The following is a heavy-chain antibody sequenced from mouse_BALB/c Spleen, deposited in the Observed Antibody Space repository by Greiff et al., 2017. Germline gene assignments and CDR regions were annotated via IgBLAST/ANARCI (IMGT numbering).Heavy chain of an antibody. CDR3: NYYGSSPDYFDY. J-gene: IGHJ2*01. Sequence: EVQLQQSGAELVRPGASVKLSCTASGFNIKDYYMHWVKQRPEQGLEWIGWIDPENGDTEYAPKFQGKATMTADTSSNTAYLQLSSLTSEDTAVYYCNYYGSSPDYFDYWGQGTTLTVSS. CDR2: IDPENGDT. D-gene: IGHD1-1*01. CDR1: GFNIKDYY. V-gene: IGHV14-4*02.